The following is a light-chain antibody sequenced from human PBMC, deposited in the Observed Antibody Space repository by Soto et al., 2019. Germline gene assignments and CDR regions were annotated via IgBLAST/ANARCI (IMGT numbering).Light chain of an antibody. J-gene: IGKJ5*01. V-gene: IGKV1-9*01. CDR1: QGISSY. CDR3: QQLNSCAIT. Sequence: IQLTQSPCSLSASVGDRVTITCRASQGISSYVAWCQQKPGKAPKLLIYASSTLQSGVPSRFSGSGSGKDFPLTIRRLQPEDFETYYCQQLNSCAITLGQGTRMEIK. CDR2: ASS.